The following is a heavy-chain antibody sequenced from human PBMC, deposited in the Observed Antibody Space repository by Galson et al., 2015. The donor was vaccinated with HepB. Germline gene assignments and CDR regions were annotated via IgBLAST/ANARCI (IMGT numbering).Heavy chain of an antibody. CDR1: GGTFSSYA. CDR2: IIPILGIA. V-gene: IGHV1-69*04. Sequence: SVKVSCKASGGTFSSYAISWVRQAPGQGLEWMGRIIPILGIANYAQKFQGRVTITADKSTSTAYMELSSLRSEDTAVYYCARDIKIAAAGTRGYHDYWGQGTLVTVSS. J-gene: IGHJ4*02. D-gene: IGHD6-13*01. CDR3: ARDIKIAAAGTRGYHDY.